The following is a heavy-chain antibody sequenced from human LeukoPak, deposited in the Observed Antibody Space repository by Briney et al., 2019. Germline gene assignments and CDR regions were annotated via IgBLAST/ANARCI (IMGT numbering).Heavy chain of an antibody. D-gene: IGHD3-22*01. V-gene: IGHV1-18*01. J-gene: IGHJ4*02. CDR3: GRRADYYDSSGYYYYFDY. Sequence: ASVKVSCKASGYTFTSYGISSVRQAPGQGLEWMGWISAYNGNTNNAHKLQGRVTMTTDTSTSTAYMELRRLRSDDTAVYYCGRRADYYDSSGYYYYFDYWGQGTLVTVSS. CDR2: ISAYNGNT. CDR1: GYTFTSYG.